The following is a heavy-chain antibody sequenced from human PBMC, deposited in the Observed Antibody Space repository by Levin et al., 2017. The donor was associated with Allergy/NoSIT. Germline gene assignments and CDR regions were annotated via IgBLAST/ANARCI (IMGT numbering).Heavy chain of an antibody. V-gene: IGHV3-30-3*01. D-gene: IGHD6-19*01. CDR2: ISYDGSNK. Sequence: GGSLRLSCAASGFTFSSYAMHWVRQAPGKGLEWVAVISYDGSNKYYADSVKGRFTISRDNSKNTLYLQMNSLRAEDTAVYYCARTGYSSGWPTYYFDYWGQGTLVTVSS. CDR1: GFTFSSYA. CDR3: ARTGYSSGWPTYYFDY. J-gene: IGHJ4*02.